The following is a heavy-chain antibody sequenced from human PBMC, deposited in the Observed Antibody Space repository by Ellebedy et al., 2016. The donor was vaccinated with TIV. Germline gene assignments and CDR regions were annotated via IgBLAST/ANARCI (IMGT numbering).Heavy chain of an antibody. CDR1: GFSVSGYY. Sequence: GGSLRLSCAASGFSVSGYYRSWVRQAPGKGLECVSVIYTGGGIDYAESVKGRFTISRDNFKNTVYLQMNSLRAEDTAVYYCARGIGSSSSTWGQGTLVTVSS. V-gene: IGHV3-53*01. D-gene: IGHD6-6*01. J-gene: IGHJ4*02. CDR3: ARGIGSSSST. CDR2: IYTGGGI.